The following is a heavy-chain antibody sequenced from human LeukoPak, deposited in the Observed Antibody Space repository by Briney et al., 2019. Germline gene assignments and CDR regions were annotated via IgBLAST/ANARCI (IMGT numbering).Heavy chain of an antibody. CDR3: ASASRYYYDSSGYYSERG. CDR1: GGTFSSYA. D-gene: IGHD3-22*01. V-gene: IGHV1-69*06. J-gene: IGHJ4*02. Sequence: GASAKVSCKASGGTFSSYAISWVRQAPGQGLEWMGRIIPIFGTANYAQKFQGRVTITADKSTSTAYMELSSLRSEDTAVYYCASASRYYYDSSGYYSERGWGQGTLVTVSS. CDR2: IIPIFGTA.